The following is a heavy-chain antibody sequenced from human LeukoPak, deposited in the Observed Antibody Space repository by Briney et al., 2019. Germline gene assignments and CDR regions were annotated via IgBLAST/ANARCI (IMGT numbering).Heavy chain of an antibody. Sequence: SETLSLTCAVYGGSFSGHYWSWIRQPPGKGLEWIGEINHSGSTNYNPSLKSRVTISVDTSKNQFSLKLSSVTAADTAVYYCARLRGVSSSWYYFDYWGQGTLVTVSS. CDR3: ARLRGVSSSWYYFDY. CDR1: GGSFSGHY. J-gene: IGHJ4*02. D-gene: IGHD6-13*01. CDR2: INHSGST. V-gene: IGHV4-34*01.